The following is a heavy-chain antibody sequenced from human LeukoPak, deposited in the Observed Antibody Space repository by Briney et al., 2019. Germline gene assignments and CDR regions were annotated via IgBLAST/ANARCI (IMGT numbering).Heavy chain of an antibody. CDR2: INPNSGGT. V-gene: IGHV1-2*02. Sequence: GASVKVSCKASGYTFTGYYMHWVRRAPGQGLEWMGWINPNSGGTNYAQKFQGRVTMTRDTSISTAYMELSRLRSDDTAVYYCARVDSSSGFYMDVWGKGTTVTVSS. J-gene: IGHJ6*03. D-gene: IGHD6-6*01. CDR1: GYTFTGYY. CDR3: ARVDSSSGFYMDV.